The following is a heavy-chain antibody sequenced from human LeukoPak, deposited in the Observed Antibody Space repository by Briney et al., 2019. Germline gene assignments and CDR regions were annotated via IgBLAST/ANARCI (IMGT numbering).Heavy chain of an antibody. CDR2: IYHSGST. CDR1: GYSISSGYF. Sequence: SEILSLTCTVSGYSISSGYFWGWIRQPPGQRLEWIGSIYHSGSTYYNPSLKSRVTISVDTSKNQFSLRLSSVTAADTAVYYCAGKYYYDSGGYYYVDYWGQGTLVTVSS. J-gene: IGHJ4*02. CDR3: AGKYYYDSGGYYYVDY. V-gene: IGHV4-38-2*02. D-gene: IGHD3-22*01.